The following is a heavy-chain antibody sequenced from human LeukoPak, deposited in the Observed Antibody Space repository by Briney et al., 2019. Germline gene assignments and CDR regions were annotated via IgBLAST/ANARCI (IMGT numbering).Heavy chain of an antibody. J-gene: IGHJ4*02. CDR1: GFTFSSYA. Sequence: GGPLRLSCAGSGFTFSSYAMSGVRQAPGKGLEGVSAISDTGSTTYDADSVKGRFTISRDNSRSTLYLQMNSLRAEDTALYYCAKDTSIGRYCTNGVCSPFDYWGQGTLVTVSS. D-gene: IGHD2-8*01. CDR3: AKDTSIGRYCTNGVCSPFDY. CDR2: ISDTGSTT. V-gene: IGHV3-23*01.